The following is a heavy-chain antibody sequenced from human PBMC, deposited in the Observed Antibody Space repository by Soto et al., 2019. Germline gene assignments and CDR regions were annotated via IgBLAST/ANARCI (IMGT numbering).Heavy chain of an antibody. CDR1: GFTLQNYA. CDR2: LIGGHYGT. V-gene: IGHV3-23*01. J-gene: IGHJ5*02. CDR3: AKGKSTGDIDWFDP. Sequence: GGSLRLSCTASGFTLQNYAMAWVRQAPGKGLEWVSTLIGGHYGTAYSYSVKGRFTVSRDNSKNCLYLQMNSLGVEDTAMYFCAKGKSTGDIDWFDPWGQGSLVTVPQ. D-gene: IGHD3-10*01.